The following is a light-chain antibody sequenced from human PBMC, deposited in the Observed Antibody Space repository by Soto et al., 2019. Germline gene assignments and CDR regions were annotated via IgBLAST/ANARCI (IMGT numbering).Light chain of an antibody. J-gene: IGKJ5*01. CDR2: AAS. CDR1: QDISRW. CDR3: QQANSFPIT. V-gene: IGKV1-12*01. Sequence: EIQMTQSPSSVSASVGDRVTITCRASQDISRWLAWYQQKPGKAPKLLFYAASSLQSGVPSRFNGSGSGTDFTLIISSLQPEDFATYYCQQANSFPITFGQGTRLEVK.